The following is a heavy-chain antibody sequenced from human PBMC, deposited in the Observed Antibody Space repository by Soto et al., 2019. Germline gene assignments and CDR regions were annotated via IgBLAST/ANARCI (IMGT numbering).Heavy chain of an antibody. J-gene: IGHJ3*02. CDR2: ISGSGGST. CDR3: AKDRTYYYDSSGYSPDAFDI. V-gene: IGHV3-23*01. Sequence: PGGSLRLSCAASGFTFSSYAMSWVRQAPGKGLEWVSAISGSGGSTCYADSVKGRFTISRDNSKNTLYLQMNSLRAEDTAVYYCAKDRTYYYDSSGYSPDAFDIWGQGTMVTVSS. D-gene: IGHD3-22*01. CDR1: GFTFSSYA.